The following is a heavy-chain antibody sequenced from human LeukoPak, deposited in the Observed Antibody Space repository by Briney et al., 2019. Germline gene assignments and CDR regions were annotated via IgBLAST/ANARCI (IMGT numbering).Heavy chain of an antibody. J-gene: IGHJ6*03. V-gene: IGHV1-2*02. CDR3: ARDLGYYGSGSDGDYYYMDV. CDR1: GYTFTGYY. CDR2: INPNSGGT. D-gene: IGHD3-10*01. Sequence: ASVKVSCKASGYTFTGYYMHWVRQAPGQGLEWMGWINPNSGGTNYAQKFQGRVTMTRDTSISTAYMELSRLRSDDTAVYYCARDLGYYGSGSDGDYYYMDVWGKGTTVTVSS.